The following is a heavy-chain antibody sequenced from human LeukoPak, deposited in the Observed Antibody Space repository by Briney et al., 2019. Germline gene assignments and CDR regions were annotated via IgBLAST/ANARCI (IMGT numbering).Heavy chain of an antibody. J-gene: IGHJ5*02. CDR3: ARAIRSWGNWFDP. V-gene: IGHV3-74*01. Sequence: PGGSLRLSCAASGFTFSSYWMHWVRQAPGKGLVWVSRINSDGSSTSYADSVKGRFTISRDNAKNTLYLQMNSLRAEDTAVYYCARAIRSWGNWFDPWGQGTLVTVSS. CDR1: GFTFSSYW. D-gene: IGHD3-16*01. CDR2: INSDGSST.